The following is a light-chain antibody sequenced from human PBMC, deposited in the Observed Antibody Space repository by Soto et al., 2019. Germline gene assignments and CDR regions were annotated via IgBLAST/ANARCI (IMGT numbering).Light chain of an antibody. CDR2: DAS. Sequence: DIQMTQSPSTLSTSVGDRVTITCRASQSINTWLAWYQQKPGKAPKFLIYDASTLESGVPSRFSGSGSGTEFTLTISSLQPDDFATYYCQQYDSYPYTFGQGTKVDIK. V-gene: IGKV1-5*01. CDR3: QQYDSYPYT. CDR1: QSINTW. J-gene: IGKJ2*01.